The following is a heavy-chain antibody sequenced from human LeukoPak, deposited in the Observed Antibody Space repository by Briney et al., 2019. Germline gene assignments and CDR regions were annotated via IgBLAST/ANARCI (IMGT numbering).Heavy chain of an antibody. CDR1: GYTFTSYG. CDR2: ISAYNGNT. D-gene: IGHD3-10*01. J-gene: IGHJ5*02. CDR3: ARGAYYYGSGSYRARWFDP. V-gene: IGHV1-18*01. Sequence: ASVKVSCKASGYTFTSYGISWVRQAPGQGLEWMGWISAYNGNTNYAQKLQGRVTMTTDTSTSTAYMELRRLRSDDTAVYYCARGAYYYGSGSYRARWFDPWGQGTLVTVSS.